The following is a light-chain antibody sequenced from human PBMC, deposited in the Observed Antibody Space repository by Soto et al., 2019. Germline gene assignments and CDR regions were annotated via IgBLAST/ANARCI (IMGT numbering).Light chain of an antibody. CDR3: QQYDSSYT. CDR2: GAS. CDR1: QTIANNF. Sequence: EIVLTQSPGTASSSPGERVTLSCRASQTIANNFLAWYQHRPGQAPRVVVYGASSRATGIPDRFSGSGSGTEFTLTISRLEPEDFAVYYCQQYDSSYTFGQGTKLE. V-gene: IGKV3-20*01. J-gene: IGKJ2*01.